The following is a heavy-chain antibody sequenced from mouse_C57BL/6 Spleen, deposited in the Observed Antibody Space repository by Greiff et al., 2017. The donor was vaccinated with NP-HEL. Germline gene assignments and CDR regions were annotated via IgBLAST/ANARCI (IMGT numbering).Heavy chain of an antibody. CDR2: ISGGGGNT. D-gene: IGHD3-2*02. Sequence: EVMLVESGGGLVKPGGSLKLSCAASGFTFSSYTMSWVRQTPEKRLEWVATISGGGGNTYYPDSVKGRFTISRDNAKNPLYLQMSSLRSEDTALYYCSRHEHGSGLAYWGQGTLVTVSA. CDR1: GFTFSSYT. CDR3: SRHEHGSGLAY. V-gene: IGHV5-9*01. J-gene: IGHJ3*01.